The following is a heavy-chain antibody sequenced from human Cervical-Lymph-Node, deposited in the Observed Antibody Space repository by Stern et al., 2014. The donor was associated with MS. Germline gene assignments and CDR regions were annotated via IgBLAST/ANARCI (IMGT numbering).Heavy chain of an antibody. CDR2: INPNSGGT. CDR3: ARSLMTTVTTRFAFDI. J-gene: IGHJ3*02. CDR1: GYTFTGYY. V-gene: IGHV1-2*06. D-gene: IGHD4-17*01. Sequence: QVQLGQSGAEVKKPGASVKVSCKASGYTFTGYYIHWVRQAPGQGLEWKGRINPNSGGTNYAQKFQGRVTMTRDTSISTAYMELSRLRSDDTAVYYCARSLMTTVTTRFAFDIWGQGTMVTVSS.